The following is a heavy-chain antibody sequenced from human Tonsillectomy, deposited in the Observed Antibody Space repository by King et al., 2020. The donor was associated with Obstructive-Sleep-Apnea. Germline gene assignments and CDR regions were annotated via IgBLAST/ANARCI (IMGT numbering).Heavy chain of an antibody. CDR2: ISYDGKNT. V-gene: IGHV3-30*04. D-gene: IGHD3-10*01. CDR3: ARDRFGDSYPYYYHHGMDV. CDR1: GFTFSSYA. J-gene: IGHJ6*02. Sequence: QVQLVESGGGVVQPGRSLRLSCAVSGFTFSSYAMHWVRQAPGKGLEWLSVISYDGKNTYYGDSMKGRFTISRDNSKNTLFLQMNSLRAEDTALYYCARDRFGDSYPYYYHHGMDVWGQGTTVTVSS.